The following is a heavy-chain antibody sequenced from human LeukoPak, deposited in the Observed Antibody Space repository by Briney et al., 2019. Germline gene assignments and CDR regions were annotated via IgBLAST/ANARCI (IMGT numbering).Heavy chain of an antibody. J-gene: IGHJ4*02. Sequence: GGSLRLSCAASGFTFSSYAMNWVRQAPGKGLEWVSSISSSSSYIYYADSVKGRFTISRDNAKNSLYLQMNSLRAEDTAVYYCVKDVGLTASGSLDYWGQGALVTVSS. CDR2: ISSSSSYI. CDR3: VKDVGLTASGSLDY. V-gene: IGHV3-21*01. CDR1: GFTFSSYA. D-gene: IGHD1-26*01.